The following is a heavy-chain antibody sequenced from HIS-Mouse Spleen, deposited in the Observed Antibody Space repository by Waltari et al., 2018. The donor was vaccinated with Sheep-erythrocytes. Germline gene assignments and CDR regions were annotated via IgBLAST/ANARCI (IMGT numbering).Heavy chain of an antibody. D-gene: IGHD3-16*01. J-gene: IGHJ6*02. Sequence: QVQLVESGGGVVQPGRSLRLSCAASGFTFSSYAMHWVRQAPGKVLEWVAVISYYGSNKYYEDSVKGRFTISRDNSKNTLYLQMNSLRAEDTAVYYCARGGFPYYYYYGMDVWGQGTTVTVSS. CDR3: ARGGFPYYYYYGMDV. CDR2: ISYYGSNK. CDR1: GFTFSSYA. V-gene: IGHV3-30-3*01.